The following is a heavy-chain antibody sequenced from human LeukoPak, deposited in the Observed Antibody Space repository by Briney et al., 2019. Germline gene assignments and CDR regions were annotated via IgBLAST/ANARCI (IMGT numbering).Heavy chain of an antibody. CDR1: GGSLSSHY. CDR3: ARGLIAAAGTLDY. CDR2: IYYSGST. Sequence: SETLSLTCTVSGGSLSSHYWSWIRQPPGKGLEGIGFIYYSGSTNYNPSLKGRVTISVDTSKTQFSLKLSSVTAADTAVYYCARGLIAAAGTLDYWGQGTLVTVSS. J-gene: IGHJ4*02. V-gene: IGHV4-59*11. D-gene: IGHD6-13*01.